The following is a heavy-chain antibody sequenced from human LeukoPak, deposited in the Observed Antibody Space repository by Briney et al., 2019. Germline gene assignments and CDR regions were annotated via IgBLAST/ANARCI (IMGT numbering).Heavy chain of an antibody. Sequence: GASVKVSCKASGYTFTSYYMHWVRQAPGQGLEWMGIINPSGGSTSYAQKFQGRVTMTRDTSTSTVYMELRSLRSDDTAVYYCARDAQAFYDFWSGSGNWFDPWGQGTLVTVSS. V-gene: IGHV1-46*01. CDR2: INPSGGST. CDR3: ARDAQAFYDFWSGSGNWFDP. J-gene: IGHJ5*02. CDR1: GYTFTSYY. D-gene: IGHD3-3*01.